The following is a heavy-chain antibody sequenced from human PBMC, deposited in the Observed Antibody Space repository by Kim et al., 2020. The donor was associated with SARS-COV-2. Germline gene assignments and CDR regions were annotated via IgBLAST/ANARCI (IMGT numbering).Heavy chain of an antibody. J-gene: IGHJ1*01. CDR2: SRDKTNRYTT. CDR3: TRGGSGSSKEYFQF. Sequence: GGSLRLSCAASGFTFSDYYMDWVRQAPGKGLEWVGRSRDKTNRYTTEYAASVRGRFIISRDDSRNYLYLQMNSLKTEDTAVYYCTRGGSGSSKEYFQFWGQGTLAIVSS. CDR1: GFTFSDYY. D-gene: IGHD3-10*01. V-gene: IGHV3-72*01.